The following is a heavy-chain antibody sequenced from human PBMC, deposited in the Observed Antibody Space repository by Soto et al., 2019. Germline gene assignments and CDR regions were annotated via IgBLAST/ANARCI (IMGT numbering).Heavy chain of an antibody. D-gene: IGHD6-13*01. Sequence: QVQLQQWGAGLLKPSETLSLTCAVYGGSFSGYYWSWIRQPPRKGLEWIGEINHSGSTNYNPSLKSRVTISVDTSKNQFSLKLSSVTAADTAVYYCARGPRIAAAGRFFDYWGQATLVTVSS. CDR3: ARGPRIAAAGRFFDY. V-gene: IGHV4-34*01. CDR2: INHSGST. CDR1: GGSFSGYY. J-gene: IGHJ4*02.